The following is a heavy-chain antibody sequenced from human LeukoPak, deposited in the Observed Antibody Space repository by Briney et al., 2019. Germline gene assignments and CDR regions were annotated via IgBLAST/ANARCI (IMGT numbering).Heavy chain of an antibody. J-gene: IGHJ4*02. Sequence: PGGSLRLSCAASGFTVSSNYMSWVRQASGKGLEWVPAISGSGGSTYYADSVKGRFTISRDNSKNTLYLQMNSLRAEDTAVYYCAKDLERSSSWYGAFDYWGQGTLVTVSS. V-gene: IGHV3-23*01. D-gene: IGHD6-13*01. CDR3: AKDLERSSSWYGAFDY. CDR2: ISGSGGST. CDR1: GFTVSSNY.